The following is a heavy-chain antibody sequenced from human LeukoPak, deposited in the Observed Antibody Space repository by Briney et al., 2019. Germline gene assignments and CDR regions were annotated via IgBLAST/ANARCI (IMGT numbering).Heavy chain of an antibody. CDR2: INHSGST. CDR3: ARVESGRWFDY. V-gene: IGHV4-34*01. Sequence: SETLSLTCAVYGGSFSGYYWSWIRQHPGKGLEWIGEINHSGSTNYNPSLKSRVTISVDTSKNQFPLKLSSVTAADTAVYYCARVESGRWFDYWGQGTLVNVSS. D-gene: IGHD6-19*01. CDR1: GGSFSGYY. J-gene: IGHJ4*02.